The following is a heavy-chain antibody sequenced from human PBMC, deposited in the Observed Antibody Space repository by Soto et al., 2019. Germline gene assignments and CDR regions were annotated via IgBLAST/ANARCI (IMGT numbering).Heavy chain of an antibody. CDR1: GFTFGLYV. CDR2: ITGSSGST. CDR3: AKADTGWFAP. J-gene: IGHJ5*02. V-gene: IGHV3-23*01. D-gene: IGHD3-10*01. Sequence: PGGSLRLSCAASGFTFGLYVMSWVRQAPGKGLEWVSTITGSSGSTTYTESVKGRFTISRDNSRNSLYLQMNNLRAEDTAIYYCAKADTGWFAPWGRGTLVTVSS.